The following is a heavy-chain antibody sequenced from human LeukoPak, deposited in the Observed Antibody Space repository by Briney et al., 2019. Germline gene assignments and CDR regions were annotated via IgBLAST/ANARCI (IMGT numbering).Heavy chain of an antibody. CDR1: GYSLTTYW. CDR3: ATHYDSGNDPHAFDI. D-gene: IGHD3-10*01. V-gene: IGHV5-51*01. CDR2: IYPGDSNT. J-gene: IGHJ3*02. Sequence: GESLKISCKGSGYSLTTYWIAWVRQMPGKGPEWMGIIYPGDSNTRYSPSFQGQVTISADKSIVTAYLQWGSLKTSDSAMYYCATHYDSGNDPHAFDIWGQGTMVTISS.